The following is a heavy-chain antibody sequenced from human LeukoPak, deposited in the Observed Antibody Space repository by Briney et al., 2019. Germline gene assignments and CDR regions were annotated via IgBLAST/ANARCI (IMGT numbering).Heavy chain of an antibody. D-gene: IGHD1-1*01. Sequence: PSETLSLTCTVSGGSISSYYWTWIRQPPGKGLEWIGYISYSGNTNYNPSLKSRVTISLDTSKNQFSLKLISVTAADTAMYYCARGTSVDLDYWGQGTLVIVSS. CDR2: ISYSGNT. CDR3: ARGTSVDLDY. J-gene: IGHJ4*02. V-gene: IGHV4-59*08. CDR1: GGSISSYY.